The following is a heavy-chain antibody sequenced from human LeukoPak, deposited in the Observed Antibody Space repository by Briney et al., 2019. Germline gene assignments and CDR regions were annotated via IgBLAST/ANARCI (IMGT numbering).Heavy chain of an antibody. Sequence: GGSLRLSCAASGFTVYYNYMSWVRQAPGKGLEWVSLIYSGDKTNYADSVKGRFTISRDNSMNMVCLQMNSLRTEDTAVYYCAGTYYYDIHLKTFDYWGQGTLVTVSS. J-gene: IGHJ4*02. D-gene: IGHD3-22*01. V-gene: IGHV3-66*01. CDR1: GFTVYYNY. CDR3: AGTYYYDIHLKTFDY. CDR2: IYSGDKT.